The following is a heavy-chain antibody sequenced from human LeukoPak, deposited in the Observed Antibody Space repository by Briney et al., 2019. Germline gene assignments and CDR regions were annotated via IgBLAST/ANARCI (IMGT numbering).Heavy chain of an antibody. Sequence: GASVKVSCKAFGYTFTSYYMHWVRQAPGQGLEWMGIINPSGGSTSYAQKFQGRVTMTRDTSTSTVYMELSSLRSEDTAVYYCARDIATTRAFDIWGQGTMVTVSS. V-gene: IGHV1-46*01. CDR1: GYTFTSYY. D-gene: IGHD1-26*01. CDR2: INPSGGST. CDR3: ARDIATTRAFDI. J-gene: IGHJ3*02.